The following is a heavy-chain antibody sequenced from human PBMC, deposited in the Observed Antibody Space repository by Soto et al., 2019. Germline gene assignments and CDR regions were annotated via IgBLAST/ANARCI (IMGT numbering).Heavy chain of an antibody. J-gene: IGHJ4*02. D-gene: IGHD3-3*01. CDR3: ARTIFGVAVLFDF. Sequence: GGSLRLSCAASGFTFSSFSMNWVRQAPGKGLEWVSSISSSSSYIYYADSLKGRFTISRDNAKNSLYLQMNSLRAEDTAVYYCARTIFGVAVLFDFWGQGTLVTVPQ. V-gene: IGHV3-21*01. CDR2: ISSSSSYI. CDR1: GFTFSSFS.